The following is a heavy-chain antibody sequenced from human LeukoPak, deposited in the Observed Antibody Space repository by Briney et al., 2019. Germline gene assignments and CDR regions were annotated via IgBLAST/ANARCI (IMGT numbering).Heavy chain of an antibody. CDR2: IKSDGSSP. J-gene: IGHJ4*02. V-gene: IGHV3-74*01. CDR1: GFTFSTYW. Sequence: GGSLRLSCAASGFTFSTYWMHWVRQAPGQGLVWVSHIKSDGSSPSYADSVKGRFTISRDNAKNTPYLQMNSLRAEDTAVYYCARDRGYTQDYWGQGTLVTVSS. CDR3: ARDRGYTQDY. D-gene: IGHD5-12*01.